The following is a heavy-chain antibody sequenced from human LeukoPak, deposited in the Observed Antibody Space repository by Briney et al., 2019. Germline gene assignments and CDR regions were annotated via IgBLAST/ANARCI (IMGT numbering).Heavy chain of an antibody. Sequence: SETLSLTCTVSGGSISSYYWSWIRQPPGKGLEWIGYIYYSGGTDYNPSHKSRVTISVDTSKNQFSLKLTSVTAADTAVYYCARRSDRFDYWGQGTLVTVSS. CDR1: GGSISSYY. D-gene: IGHD3-3*01. CDR2: IYYSGGT. V-gene: IGHV4-59*08. J-gene: IGHJ4*02. CDR3: ARRSDRFDY.